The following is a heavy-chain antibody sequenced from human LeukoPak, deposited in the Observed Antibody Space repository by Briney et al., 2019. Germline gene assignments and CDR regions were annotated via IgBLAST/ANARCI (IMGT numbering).Heavy chain of an antibody. CDR3: VRLPVTGGSYAFDI. V-gene: IGHV4-31*03. D-gene: IGHD7-27*01. CDR2: MYYSGST. J-gene: IGHJ3*02. Sequence: PSQTLSLTCTVSGGSVSSGDYYCSWIRQHPGKGLEWIGYMYYSGSTYYNPSLKSRVTMSVDTSKNQFSLNLSSVTAADTAFYYCVRLPVTGGSYAFDIWGHGTMVTVSS. CDR1: GGSVSSGDYY.